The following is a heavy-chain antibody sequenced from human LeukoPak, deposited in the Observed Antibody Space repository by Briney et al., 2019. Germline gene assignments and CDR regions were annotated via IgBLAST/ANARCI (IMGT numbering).Heavy chain of an antibody. V-gene: IGHV3-30*04. D-gene: IGHD6-19*01. J-gene: IGHJ4*02. CDR1: GFTFSSYA. CDR3: AKDHLLAVAGYYFDY. Sequence: GRSLRLSCAASGFTFSSYAMHWVRQAPGKGLEWVAVISYDGSNKYYADSVKGRFTISRDNSKNTLYLQMNSLRAEDTAVYYCAKDHLLAVAGYYFDYWGQGTLVTVSS. CDR2: ISYDGSNK.